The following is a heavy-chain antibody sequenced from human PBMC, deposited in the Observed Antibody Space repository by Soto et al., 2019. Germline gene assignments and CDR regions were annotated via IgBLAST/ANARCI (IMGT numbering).Heavy chain of an antibody. J-gene: IGHJ6*02. V-gene: IGHV3-30*18. CDR2: ISYDGSNL. CDR1: GFSFSSFG. Sequence: QVQLVESSGGEVQPGRSLRLSCAASGFSFSSFGMHWVRQPPGKGLEWVALISYDGSNLYYADSVKGRFTISRDSSKNMLYLQLNSLRVDDTAIYFCAKVRVRGFGAFSDMDVWGQGTTVTVSS. CDR3: AKVRVRGFGAFSDMDV. D-gene: IGHD3-10*01.